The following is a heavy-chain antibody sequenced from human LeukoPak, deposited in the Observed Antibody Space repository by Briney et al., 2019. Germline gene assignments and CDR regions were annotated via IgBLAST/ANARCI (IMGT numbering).Heavy chain of an antibody. V-gene: IGHV1-2*02. CDR1: GYTFTGYY. J-gene: IGHJ4*02. Sequence: GESLKISCKGSGYTFTGYYMHWVRQAPGQELEWMGWINPNSGGTNYAQKFQGRVTMTRDTSISTAYMELSRLRSDDTAVYYCARVLEQWLVIFDYWGQGTLVTVSS. D-gene: IGHD6-19*01. CDR2: INPNSGGT. CDR3: ARVLEQWLVIFDY.